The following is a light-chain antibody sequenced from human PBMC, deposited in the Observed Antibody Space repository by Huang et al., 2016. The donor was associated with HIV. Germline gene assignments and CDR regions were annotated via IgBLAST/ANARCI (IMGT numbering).Light chain of an antibody. V-gene: IGKV3-15*01. CDR1: QSVSRN. CDR3: QQYNNWPPST. J-gene: IGKJ5*01. CDR2: GAS. Sequence: EIVMTQSPATLSVSPGERATLSCRASQSVSRNLAWYQQKPGQAPRLLMYGASTRATDIPARFSGSGSETEFTLTISSLQSEDFAVYYCQQYNNWPPSTFGQGTRLEIK.